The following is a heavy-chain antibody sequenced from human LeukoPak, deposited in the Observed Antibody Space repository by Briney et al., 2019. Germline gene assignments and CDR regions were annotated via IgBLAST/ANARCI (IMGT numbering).Heavy chain of an antibody. D-gene: IGHD3-22*01. CDR2: IRGKAYGGTT. J-gene: IGHJ4*01. CDR1: GFIFGDYG. V-gene: IGHV3-49*03. Sequence: SLRLSCTASGFIFGDYGMSWFRQAPGKGLEWVGFIRGKAYGGTTEYAASVKGRFTISRDDSKSIAYLQMNSLKTEDTAVYCCSRDSSVYSYYFDYWGHRPLVTVSS. CDR3: SRDSSVYSYYFDY.